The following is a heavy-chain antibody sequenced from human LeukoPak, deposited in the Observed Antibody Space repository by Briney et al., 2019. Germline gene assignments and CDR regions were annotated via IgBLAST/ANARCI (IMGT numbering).Heavy chain of an antibody. CDR1: GYSISSGYY. V-gene: IGHV4-38-2*01. CDR3: ARHGECSSTSCYEAKNYYYMDV. J-gene: IGHJ6*03. Sequence: SETLSLTSAVSGYSISSGYYWGWIRQPPGKGLEWIGSIYHSGSTYYNPSLKSRVTISVDTSKNQFSLKLSSVTAADTAVYYCARHGECSSTSCYEAKNYYYMDVWGKGTTVTVSS. D-gene: IGHD2-2*03. CDR2: IYHSGST.